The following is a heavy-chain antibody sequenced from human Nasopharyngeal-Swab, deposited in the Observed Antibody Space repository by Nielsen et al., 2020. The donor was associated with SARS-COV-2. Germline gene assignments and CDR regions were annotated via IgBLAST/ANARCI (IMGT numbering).Heavy chain of an antibody. CDR1: GGSIRSYY. Sequence: SETLSLTCTVSGGSIRSYYWSWIRQSPGKELDWIGNVYYTGSTQYNPSLKGRVTVSIDTSDNQFSLKLSSVTAADTAVYYCARDTPNYGMDVWGQGTSVTVSS. D-gene: IGHD2-15*01. V-gene: IGHV4-59*01. CDR3: ARDTPNYGMDV. J-gene: IGHJ6*02. CDR2: VYYTGST.